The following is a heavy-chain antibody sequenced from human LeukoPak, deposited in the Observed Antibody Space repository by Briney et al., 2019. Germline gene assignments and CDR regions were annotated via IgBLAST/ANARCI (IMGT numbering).Heavy chain of an antibody. CDR2: INPNSGGT. D-gene: IGHD2-15*01. CDR3: ARDGGSSSYYFDY. J-gene: IGHJ4*02. CDR1: GFTFTSYY. Sequence: ASVKVSCKASGFTFTSYYMHWVRQAPGQGLEWMGWINPNSGGTNYAQKFQGRVTMTRDTSISTAYMELSRLRSDDSAVYYCARDGGSSSYYFDYWGQGTLVTVSS. V-gene: IGHV1-2*02.